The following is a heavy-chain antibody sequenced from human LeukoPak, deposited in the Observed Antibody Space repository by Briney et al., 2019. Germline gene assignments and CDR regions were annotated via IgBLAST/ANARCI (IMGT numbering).Heavy chain of an antibody. V-gene: IGHV1-24*01. J-gene: IGHJ4*02. CDR2: FDPEDGET. CDR1: GYTLTELS. Sequence: ASVTVSCKVSGYTLTELSMHWVRQAPGKGLEWMGGFDPEDGETIYAQKFQGRVTMTEDTSTDAAYMELSSLRSEDTAVYYCATLSGYLPPSIFDYWGQGTLVTVSS. D-gene: IGHD5-18*01. CDR3: ATLSGYLPPSIFDY.